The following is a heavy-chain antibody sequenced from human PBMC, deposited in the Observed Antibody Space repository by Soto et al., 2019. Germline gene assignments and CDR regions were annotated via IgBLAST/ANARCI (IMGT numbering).Heavy chain of an antibody. J-gene: IGHJ4*02. CDR3: ARAAMGGSSWPFDY. CDR2: IYHSGST. Sequence: SETLSLTCAVSGGSISSSNWWSWVRQPPGKGLEWIGEIYHSGSTNYNPSLKSRVTISVDKSKNQFSLKLSSVTAADTAAYYCARAAMGGSSWPFDYWGQGTLVTVSS. D-gene: IGHD6-13*01. V-gene: IGHV4-4*02. CDR1: GGSISSSNW.